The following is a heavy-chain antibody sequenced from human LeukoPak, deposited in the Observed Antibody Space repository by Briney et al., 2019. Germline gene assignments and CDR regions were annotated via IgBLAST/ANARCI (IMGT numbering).Heavy chain of an antibody. V-gene: IGHV4-38-2*02. CDR3: ARLHFFGYSGYAFDY. CDR1: GNSISSGYY. J-gene: IGHJ4*02. CDR2: IYHSGST. Sequence: SETLSLTCTVSGNSISSGYYWGWIRQPPGKGLEWIGSIYHSGSTYYNPSLKSRVTILVDTSKNQFSLRLSSVTAADAAVYYCARLHFFGYSGYAFDYWGQGTLVTVSS. D-gene: IGHD5-12*01.